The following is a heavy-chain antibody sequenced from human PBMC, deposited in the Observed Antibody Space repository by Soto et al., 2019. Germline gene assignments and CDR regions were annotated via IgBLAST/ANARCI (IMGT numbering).Heavy chain of an antibody. J-gene: IGHJ6*04. D-gene: IGHD6-6*01. CDR1: GFTLRTYS. CDR3: AKVVRADTTSSNFYCYSGMHV. V-gene: IGHV3-48*02. Sequence: QPGGCLRLSGSVSGFTLRTYSMNWVRQATGKGLEWISFINKNGFTIYYADSVKGRFTISRDYAKNSLYLQMDSLRHEDTAVYYCAKVVRADTTSSNFYCYSGMHVWRKGRRVTVFS. CDR2: INKNGFTI.